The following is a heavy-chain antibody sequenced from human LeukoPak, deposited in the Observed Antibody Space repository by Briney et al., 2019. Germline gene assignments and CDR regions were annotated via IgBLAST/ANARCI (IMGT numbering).Heavy chain of an antibody. Sequence: GGSLRLSCAASGFTFSSYTMNWVRQAPGKGLEWVSSLNSDGSDIYYADSVKGRFTISRDDSKNTLYLQMNSLRAEDTAVYYCAKGRPVAGASGKGYFDYWGQGTLVTVSS. D-gene: IGHD6-19*01. J-gene: IGHJ4*02. V-gene: IGHV3-21*01. CDR1: GFTFSSYT. CDR2: LNSDGSDI. CDR3: AKGRPVAGASGKGYFDY.